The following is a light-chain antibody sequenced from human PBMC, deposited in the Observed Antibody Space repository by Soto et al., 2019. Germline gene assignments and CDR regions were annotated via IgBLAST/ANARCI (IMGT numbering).Light chain of an antibody. V-gene: IGLV1-44*01. CDR1: SSNIGSNT. Sequence: QAVRNQPPSASGTPGQRFPISCSGSSSNIGSNTVNWYQQLPGTAPKLLIYSNNQRPSGVPDRFSGSKSGTSASLAISGLQSEHEADYYCAAWDDSLNGYVFGTGTKV. CDR3: AAWDDSLNGYV. J-gene: IGLJ1*01. CDR2: SNN.